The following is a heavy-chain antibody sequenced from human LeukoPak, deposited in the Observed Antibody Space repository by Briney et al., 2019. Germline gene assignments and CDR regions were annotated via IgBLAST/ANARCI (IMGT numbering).Heavy chain of an antibody. V-gene: IGHV3-23*01. CDR3: AKDLWRGGPQLTNDY. J-gene: IGHJ4*02. CDR1: GFTFSSYA. Sequence: GGSLRLPCAASGFTFSSYAMSWVRQAPGKGLEWVSAISGSGGSTYYADSVKGRFTISRDNSKNTLYLQMNSLRAEDTAVYYCAKDLWRGGPQLTNDYWGQGTLVTVSS. D-gene: IGHD3-3*01. CDR2: ISGSGGST.